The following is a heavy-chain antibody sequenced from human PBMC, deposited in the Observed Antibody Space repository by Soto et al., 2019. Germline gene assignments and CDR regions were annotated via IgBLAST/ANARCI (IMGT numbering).Heavy chain of an antibody. CDR1: GFTFSSYA. CDR3: AKDLEMATITAAGAFDI. V-gene: IGHV3-23*01. D-gene: IGHD5-12*01. CDR2: ISGSGGST. J-gene: IGHJ3*02. Sequence: EVQLLESGGGLVQPGGSLRLSCAASGFTFSSYAMSWVRQAPGKGLEWVSAISGSGGSTYYADSVKGRVTMSRDNSKDPLCLQMNSLRAEDTAVYYCAKDLEMATITAAGAFDIWGQGTMVTVSS.